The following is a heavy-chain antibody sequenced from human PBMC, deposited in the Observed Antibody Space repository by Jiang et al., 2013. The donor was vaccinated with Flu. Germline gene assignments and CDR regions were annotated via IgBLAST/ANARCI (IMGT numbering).Heavy chain of an antibody. Sequence: VVQPGRSLRLSCAASGFTFSSYAMHWVRQAPGKGLEWVAVISYDGSNKYYADSVKGRFTISRDNSKNTLYLQMNSLRAEDTAVYYCAGDGTGVALDYWGQGTLVTVSS. CDR1: GFTFSSYA. D-gene: IGHD1-1*01. J-gene: IGHJ4*02. CDR3: AGDGTGVALDY. V-gene: IGHV3-30-3*01. CDR2: ISYDGSNK.